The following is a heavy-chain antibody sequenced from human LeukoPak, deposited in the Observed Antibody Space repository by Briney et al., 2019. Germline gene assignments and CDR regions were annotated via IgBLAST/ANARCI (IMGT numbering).Heavy chain of an antibody. CDR3: VGTIASRGSEY. Sequence: GGSLRLSCAASGFTVSSNYMSWVRQAPGMGLVWVSRLPPDELGIIYADSVKGRFTVSRDNAKNTEYLQMNNLRVDDTAMYYCVGTIASRGSEYWGQGALVTVSS. CDR2: LPPDELGI. V-gene: IGHV3-74*01. D-gene: IGHD6-6*01. CDR1: GFTVSSNY. J-gene: IGHJ4*02.